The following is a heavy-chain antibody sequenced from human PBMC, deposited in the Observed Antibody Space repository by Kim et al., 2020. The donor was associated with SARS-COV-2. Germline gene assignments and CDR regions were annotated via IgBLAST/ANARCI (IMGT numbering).Heavy chain of an antibody. V-gene: IGHV4-31*02. CDR3: ARVYRHFDY. J-gene: IGHJ4*02. CDR2: GYT. Sequence: GYTYASPSLKSRVTVSVDTSKNQVSLRLSSVTAAETAVYYGARVYRHFDYWGQGTLVTVSS.